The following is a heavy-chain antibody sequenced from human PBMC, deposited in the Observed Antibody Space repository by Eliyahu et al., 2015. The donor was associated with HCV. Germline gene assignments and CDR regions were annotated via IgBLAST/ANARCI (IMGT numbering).Heavy chain of an antibody. CDR1: GFTFSSXG. J-gene: IGHJ4*02. CDR3: AKEGSAHSSSWFDY. V-gene: IGHV3-30*18. D-gene: IGHD6-13*01. CDR2: VSSDGGTQ. Sequence: QVQLVESGGGVVQPGRSLRLSCAASGFTFSSXGMQWGPPGPGQGAGGVAVVSSDGGTQYYADSVKGRFTISRDRSQNTVYLQMNSLRPEETAVYYCAKEGSAHSSSWFDYWGQGTLVTVSS.